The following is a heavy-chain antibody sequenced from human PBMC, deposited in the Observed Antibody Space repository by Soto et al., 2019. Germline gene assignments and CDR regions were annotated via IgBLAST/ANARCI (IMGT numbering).Heavy chain of an antibody. D-gene: IGHD1-26*01. V-gene: IGHV4-34*01. J-gene: IGHJ6*02. Sequence: SETLSLTCAVYGGSFSGYYWSWIRQPPGKGLEWIGEINHSGSTNYNPSLKSRVTISVDTSKNQFSLQLNSVTPEDTAVYYCARSDREGGMDVWGQGTTVTVSS. CDR2: INHSGST. CDR1: GGSFSGYY. CDR3: ARSDREGGMDV.